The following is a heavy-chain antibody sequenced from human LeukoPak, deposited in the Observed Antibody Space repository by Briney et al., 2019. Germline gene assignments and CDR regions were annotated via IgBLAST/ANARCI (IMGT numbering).Heavy chain of an antibody. D-gene: IGHD6-13*01. CDR2: IHYSGST. CDR1: GGSISSSSYY. V-gene: IGHV4-39*07. Sequence: SETLSLTCTVSGGSISSSSYYWGWIRQPPGKGLEWIGSIHYSGSTYYNPSLKSRVTISVDTSKNQFSLKLSSVTAADTAVYYCARLIAAAGLIRFDPWGQGTLVTVSS. J-gene: IGHJ5*02. CDR3: ARLIAAAGLIRFDP.